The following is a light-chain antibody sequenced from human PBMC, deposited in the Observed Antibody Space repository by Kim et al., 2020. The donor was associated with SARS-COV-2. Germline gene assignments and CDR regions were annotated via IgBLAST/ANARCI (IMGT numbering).Light chain of an antibody. Sequence: NFMLTQPHSVSESPGKTVTISCTRSSGSIASNYVQWYQQRPGSAPTTVIYEDNQRPSGVPDRFSGSIDSSSNSASLTISGLKTEDEADYYCQSYDSSNRWVFGGVTKLTVL. CDR2: EDN. CDR3: QSYDSSNRWV. V-gene: IGLV6-57*03. CDR1: SGSIASNY. J-gene: IGLJ3*02.